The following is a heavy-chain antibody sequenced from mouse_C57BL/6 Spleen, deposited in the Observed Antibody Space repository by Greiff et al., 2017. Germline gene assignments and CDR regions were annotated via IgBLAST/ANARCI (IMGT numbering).Heavy chain of an antibody. CDR3: ARLEAMDY. CDR1: GYAFSNSW. CDR2: IYPRDGGT. Sequence: QVQLQQSGPELVKPGASVKISCKASGYAFSNSWMNWVKQRPGKGLEWIGRIYPRDGGTSYNGKFKGKATLTADKSSSTAYMQLSSLTSEDSAVYFCARLEAMDYWGQGTSVTVSS. V-gene: IGHV1-82*01. J-gene: IGHJ4*01.